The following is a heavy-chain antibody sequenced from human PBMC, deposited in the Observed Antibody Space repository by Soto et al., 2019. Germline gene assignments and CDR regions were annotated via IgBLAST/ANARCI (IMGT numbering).Heavy chain of an antibody. CDR3: ARGTTTSAFSAMDV. J-gene: IGHJ6*02. V-gene: IGHV3-30-3*01. CDR1: GFTFSNNA. Sequence: QVQLVESGGGVVQPGRSLRLSCAASGFTFSNNAMDWVRQAPGKGLEWVAGISYDGSNKYIAESVKGRFTISRDNSKNTRFVQMNSRRAEDTAVYYCARGTTTSAFSAMDVWGQGPTVTVSS. CDR2: ISYDGSNK. D-gene: IGHD1-1*01.